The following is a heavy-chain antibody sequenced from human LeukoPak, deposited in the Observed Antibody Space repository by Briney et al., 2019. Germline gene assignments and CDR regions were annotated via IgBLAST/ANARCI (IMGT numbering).Heavy chain of an antibody. J-gene: IGHJ2*01. CDR3: ARRRELLRSYWYFDL. D-gene: IGHD1-26*01. V-gene: IGHV4-59*08. Sequence: SETLSLTCSVSGVSVSGYFWTWIRQSPGKGLEWIGYVYSSGSTNYNPSLRSRVTISVDTSKNRFSLRLSSVTAADTAVYYCARRRELLRSYWYFDLWGRGTLVTVSS. CDR1: GVSVSGYF. CDR2: VYSSGST.